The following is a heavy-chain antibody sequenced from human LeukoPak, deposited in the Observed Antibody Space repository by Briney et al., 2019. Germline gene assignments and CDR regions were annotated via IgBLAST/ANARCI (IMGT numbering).Heavy chain of an antibody. D-gene: IGHD4-17*01. CDR1: GFTVSSNY. CDR3: ARVKTYGDYECWFDP. Sequence: KPGGSLRLSCAASGFTVSSNYMSWVRQAPGKGLEWVSYISSSSSYTNYADSVKGRFTISRDNAKNSLYLQMNSLRAEDTAVYYCARVKTYGDYECWFDPWGQGTLVTVSS. CDR2: ISSSSSYT. V-gene: IGHV3-11*06. J-gene: IGHJ5*02.